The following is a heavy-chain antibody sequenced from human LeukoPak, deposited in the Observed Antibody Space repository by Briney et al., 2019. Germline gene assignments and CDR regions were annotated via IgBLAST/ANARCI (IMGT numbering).Heavy chain of an antibody. CDR1: GFTFSSYG. J-gene: IGHJ4*02. V-gene: IGHV3-33*01. D-gene: IGHD1-26*01. CDR2: IWYDGSNK. CDR3: ARSEGSYSAIDY. Sequence: GGSLRLSCAASGFTFSSYGMHWVRQAPGKGLEWVAVIWYDGSNKYYADSVKGRFTIPRDNSKNTLYLQMNSLRAEDTAMYHCARSEGSYSAIDYWGQGTLVTVSS.